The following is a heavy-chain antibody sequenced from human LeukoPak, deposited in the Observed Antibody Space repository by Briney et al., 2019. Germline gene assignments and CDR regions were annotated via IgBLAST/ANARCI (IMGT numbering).Heavy chain of an antibody. V-gene: IGHV5-51*01. D-gene: IGHD2-15*01. CDR3: ARLDCGGGSCYGDY. CDR1: GYIFTNYW. Sequence: GESLRIPCKGSGYIFTNYWIAWVRQMPGKGLEWMGIIYPGDSDTRYSPSFQGQVTISADKSISTAYLQWSSLKASDTATYYCARLDCGGGSCYGDYWGQGTLVTVSS. J-gene: IGHJ4*02. CDR2: IYPGDSDT.